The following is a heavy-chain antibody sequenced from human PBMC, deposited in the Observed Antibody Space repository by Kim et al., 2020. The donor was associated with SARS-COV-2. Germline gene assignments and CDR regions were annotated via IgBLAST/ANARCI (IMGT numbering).Heavy chain of an antibody. CDR3: AKDYYYGSGSYHPSYYYYYGMDV. CDR2: ISWDGGST. J-gene: IGHJ6*02. V-gene: IGHV3-43D*03. Sequence: GGSLRLSCAASGFTFDDYAMHWVRQAPGKGLEWVSLISWDGGSTYYADSVKGRFTISRDNSKNSLYLQMNSLRAEDTALYYCAKDYYYGSGSYHPSYYYYYGMDVWGQGTTVTVSS. CDR1: GFTFDDYA. D-gene: IGHD3-10*01.